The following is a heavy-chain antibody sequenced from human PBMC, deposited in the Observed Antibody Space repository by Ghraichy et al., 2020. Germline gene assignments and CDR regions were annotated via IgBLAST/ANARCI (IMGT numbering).Heavy chain of an antibody. V-gene: IGHV3-23*01. D-gene: IGHD3-10*01. J-gene: IGHJ6*02. CDR3: SKGAYGSGAHYGMDV. CDR2: ISGSGGST. Sequence: GGSLRLSCAASGFTFSSYAMSWVRQAPGKGLEWVSAISGSGGSTYYADSVKGRFTISRDNSKNTLYLQMNSLRAEDTAVYYCSKGAYGSGAHYGMDVWGQGTTVTVSS. CDR1: GFTFSSYA.